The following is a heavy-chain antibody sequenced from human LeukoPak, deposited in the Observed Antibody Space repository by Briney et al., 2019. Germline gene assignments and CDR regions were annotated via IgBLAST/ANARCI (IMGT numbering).Heavy chain of an antibody. CDR3: VKVGGYSSSWVPFLDY. Sequence: HAGGSLRLSCAASGFTFSSYAMSWVRQGPGKGLEYVSSISSNGGSTYYADSVKGRFTISRDNSKNTLYLQMSSLRAEDTAVYYCVKVGGYSSSWVPFLDYWGQGTLVTVSS. J-gene: IGHJ4*02. CDR1: GFTFSSYA. D-gene: IGHD6-13*01. CDR2: ISSNGGST. V-gene: IGHV3-64D*09.